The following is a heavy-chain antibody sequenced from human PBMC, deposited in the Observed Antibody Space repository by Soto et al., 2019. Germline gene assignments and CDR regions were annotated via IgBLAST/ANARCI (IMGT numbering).Heavy chain of an antibody. J-gene: IGHJ4*02. CDR2: IYYSGST. V-gene: IGHV4-59*01. Sequence: PWETLSLTFTVSGGSISSYYWSWIRQPPGKGLEWIGYIYYSGSTNYNPSLKSRVTISVDTSKNQFSLKLSSVTAADTAVYYCPREVRTYDSSGYYLDYWAQGTLVTVS. D-gene: IGHD3-22*01. CDR3: PREVRTYDSSGYYLDY. CDR1: GGSISSYY.